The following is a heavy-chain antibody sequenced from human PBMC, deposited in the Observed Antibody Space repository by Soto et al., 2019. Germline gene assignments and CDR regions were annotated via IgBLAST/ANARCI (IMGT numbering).Heavy chain of an antibody. CDR3: VKEGISNYNEYFDY. D-gene: IGHD4-4*01. J-gene: IGHJ4*02. Sequence: VQLVESGGGLGKPGGSLRLSCAASGFIFATHTINWVRQAPGKGLEWVSSITGSGIYTRYSDSVKGRFTITRDNAKASLYLQMNRLGAEDTAVYYCVKEGISNYNEYFDYWGQGTLVTVSS. CDR2: ITGSGIYT. CDR1: GFIFATHT. V-gene: IGHV3-21*02.